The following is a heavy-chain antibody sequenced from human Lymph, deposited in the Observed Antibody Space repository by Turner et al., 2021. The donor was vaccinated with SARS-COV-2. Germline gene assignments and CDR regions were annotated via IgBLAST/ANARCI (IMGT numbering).Heavy chain of an antibody. J-gene: IGHJ6*02. CDR3: ARGRYSGGGMDV. Sequence: QVQLVQSGAEVKKPGASVKVPCKAPGYTITRYHINWVRQATGQGLEWMGRINPNRGNTGNAQKFQGRVTMTRNTSISTAYMELSSMRSEDTAVYYCARGRYSGGGMDVWGQGTTVTVSS. CDR2: INPNRGNT. D-gene: IGHD1-26*01. CDR1: GYTITRYH. V-gene: IGHV1-8*01.